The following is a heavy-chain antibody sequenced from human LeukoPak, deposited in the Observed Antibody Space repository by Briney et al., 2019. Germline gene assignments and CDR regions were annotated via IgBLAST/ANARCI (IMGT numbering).Heavy chain of an antibody. CDR3: ARGERVVAAAPYFRSSRYYYGMDV. CDR1: GYTFTSYA. V-gene: IGHV1-3*01. D-gene: IGHD2-15*01. CDR2: INAGNGNT. Sequence: ASVKVSCKASGYTFTSYAMHWVRQAPGQRLEWMGWINAGNGNTKYSQKFQGRVTITADESTSTAYMELSSLRSEDTAVYYCARGERVVAAAPYFRSSRYYYGMDVWGQGTTVTVSS. J-gene: IGHJ6*02.